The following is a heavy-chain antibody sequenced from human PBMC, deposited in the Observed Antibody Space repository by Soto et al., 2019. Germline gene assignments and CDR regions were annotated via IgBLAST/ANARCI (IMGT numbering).Heavy chain of an antibody. J-gene: IGHJ3*02. Sequence: PGGSLRLSCATSGFTFTRYSMNWVRQAPGKGLEWVSSISSTTNYIYYGDSMKGRFTISRDNAKNSLYLEMNSLRAEDTAVYYCARDEGPNWNYVLSAFDIWGQGTMVTVSS. D-gene: IGHD1-7*01. CDR3: ARDEGPNWNYVLSAFDI. V-gene: IGHV3-21*04. CDR2: ISSTTNYI. CDR1: GFTFTRYS.